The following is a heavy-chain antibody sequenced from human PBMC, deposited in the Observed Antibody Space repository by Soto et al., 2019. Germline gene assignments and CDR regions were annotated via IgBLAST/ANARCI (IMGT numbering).Heavy chain of an antibody. V-gene: IGHV3-30*18. CDR1: GFTFSSYG. CDR3: AKDSGYDFWYFDY. J-gene: IGHJ4*02. D-gene: IGHD5-12*01. Sequence: QVQLVESGGGVVQPGRSLRLSCAASGFTFSSYGMHWVRQAPGKGLEWVAVISYDGSNKYYADSVKGRFTISRDNSKNTLYLQMNSLRAEDTAVYYCAKDSGYDFWYFDYWGQGTLVTVSS. CDR2: ISYDGSNK.